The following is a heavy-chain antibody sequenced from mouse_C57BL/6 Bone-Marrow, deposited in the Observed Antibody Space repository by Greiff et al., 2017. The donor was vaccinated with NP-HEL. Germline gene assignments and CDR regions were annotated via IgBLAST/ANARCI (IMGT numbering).Heavy chain of an antibody. CDR1: GYTFTNYW. D-gene: IGHD1-1*01. CDR3: ARSVVALWYFDV. CDR2: IYPGGGYT. V-gene: IGHV1-63*01. Sequence: VQLVESGAELVRPGTSVKMSCKASGYTFTNYWIGWAKQRPGHGLEWIGDIYPGGGYTNYNEKFKGKATLTADKSSSTAYMQFSSLTSEDSAIYYCARSVVALWYFDVWGTGTTVTVSS. J-gene: IGHJ1*03.